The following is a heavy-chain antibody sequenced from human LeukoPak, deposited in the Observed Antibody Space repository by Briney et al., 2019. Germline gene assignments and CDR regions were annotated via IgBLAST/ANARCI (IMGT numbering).Heavy chain of an antibody. J-gene: IGHJ4*02. Sequence: QSGGSLRLSCAASGFTFDDYAMHWVRQAPGKGLEWVSGISWNSGVSDYADSVKGRFTISRDNARNSLYLQMNSLRAEDMALYYCAKMDGWNYDSSGWFDYWGQGTLVTVSS. CDR2: ISWNSGVS. CDR1: GFTFDDYA. V-gene: IGHV3-9*03. D-gene: IGHD3-22*01. CDR3: AKMDGWNYDSSGWFDY.